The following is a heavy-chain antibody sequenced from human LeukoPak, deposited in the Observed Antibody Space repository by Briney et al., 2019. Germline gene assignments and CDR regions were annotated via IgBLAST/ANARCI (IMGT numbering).Heavy chain of an antibody. CDR1: GGTFSSYA. V-gene: IGHV1-69*05. CDR2: IIPIFGTA. CDR3: AGRAPGWFGESVGYYYYMDV. Sequence: GASVKVSCKASGGTFSSYAISWVRQAPGQGLEWMGGIIPIFGTANYAQKFRGRVTITTDESASTAYMELSSLRSEDTAVYYCAGRAPGWFGESVGYYYYMDVWGKGTTVTVSS. D-gene: IGHD3-10*01. J-gene: IGHJ6*03.